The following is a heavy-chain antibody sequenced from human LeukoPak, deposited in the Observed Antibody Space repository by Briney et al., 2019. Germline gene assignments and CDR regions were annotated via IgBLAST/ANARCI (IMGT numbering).Heavy chain of an antibody. CDR2: ITPSNGVT. J-gene: IGHJ4*02. V-gene: IGHV1-46*01. CDR1: AYTFISYN. Sequence: ASVKVSCKASAYTFISYNIHWMRQAPGQGLEWMGIITPSNGVTSYAWNFRGRITMTRDTSTSTVYMDLNSLKSDDTAVYHCAGEVAATLFFDSWGQGTLVTVSS. D-gene: IGHD2-15*01. CDR3: AGEVAATLFFDS.